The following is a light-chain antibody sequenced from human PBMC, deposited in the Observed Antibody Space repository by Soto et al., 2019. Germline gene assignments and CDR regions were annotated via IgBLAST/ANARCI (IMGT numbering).Light chain of an antibody. Sequence: QCVLTQPPSASGTPGQRVTISCSGSSSNIGANTVNWYQQHPGKAPKLMIYDVSNRPSGVSNRFSGSKSGNTASLTISGLQAEDEADYYCSSYTSSSTFYVFGTGTKVTVL. CDR3: SSYTSSSTFYV. V-gene: IGLV2-14*01. CDR1: SSNIGANT. J-gene: IGLJ1*01. CDR2: DVS.